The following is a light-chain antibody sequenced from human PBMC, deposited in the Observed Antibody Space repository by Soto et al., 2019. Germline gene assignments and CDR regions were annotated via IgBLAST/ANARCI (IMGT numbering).Light chain of an antibody. CDR1: SSNIGNNY. V-gene: IGLV1-51*02. Sequence: SVLTQPPSVSAAPGQKVTISCSGSSSNIGNNYVSWYQHLPGTAPKLLIYENNKRPSGIPDRFSGSKSGTSATLGITGLQTVDEADYYCGTWDSSLSADVFGTGTKATVL. J-gene: IGLJ1*01. CDR2: ENN. CDR3: GTWDSSLSADV.